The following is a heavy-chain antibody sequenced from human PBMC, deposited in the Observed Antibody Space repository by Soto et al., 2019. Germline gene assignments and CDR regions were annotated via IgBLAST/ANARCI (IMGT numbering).Heavy chain of an antibody. D-gene: IGHD1-1*01. V-gene: IGHV3-7*03. J-gene: IGHJ4*02. Sequence: PGGSLGISCAASGFSFSSYAMDLGRQAPGKGLEWVANIKQDGSEKYYVDSVKGRFTISRDNAKNTLYLQMNRLRVDDTAVYYCAAWSRSHWFDYWGQGTLVTVSS. CDR1: GFSFSSYA. CDR3: AAWSRSHWFDY. CDR2: IKQDGSEK.